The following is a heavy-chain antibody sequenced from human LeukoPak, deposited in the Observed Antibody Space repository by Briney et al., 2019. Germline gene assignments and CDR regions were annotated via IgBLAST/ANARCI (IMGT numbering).Heavy chain of an antibody. V-gene: IGHV1-8*03. CDR1: GSPFTSYD. Sequence: SVQVSCKASGSPFTSYDINWVRQATGQGLEWMGWMNPNSGNTGYAQKFQGRVTITRNTSISTAYMELSSLRSEDTAVYYCARGVATIDWGQGTLVTVSS. CDR3: ARGVATID. J-gene: IGHJ4*02. CDR2: MNPNSGNT. D-gene: IGHD5-24*01.